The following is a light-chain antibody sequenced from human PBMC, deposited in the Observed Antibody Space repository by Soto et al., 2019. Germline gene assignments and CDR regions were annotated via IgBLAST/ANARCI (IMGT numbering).Light chain of an antibody. CDR1: QSISTY. Sequence: DIQMTQSPSSLSASVGASFTIICRASQSISTYLNWYQQKPGKVPKLLISVASNLHSGVPARFSSSGSGTDFTLPITILQTEDFATYYCQQCYNTAYSFGQGTNLDI. V-gene: IGKV1-39*01. CDR2: VAS. CDR3: QQCYNTAYS. J-gene: IGKJ2*03.